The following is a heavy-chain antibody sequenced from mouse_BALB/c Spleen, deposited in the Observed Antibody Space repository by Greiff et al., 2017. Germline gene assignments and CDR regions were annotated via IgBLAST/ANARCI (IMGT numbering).Heavy chain of an antibody. V-gene: IGHV3-6*02. J-gene: IGHJ3*01. CDR2: ISYDGSN. CDR1: GYSITSGYY. CDR3: ATEDFYYGSSSAWFAY. Sequence: EVKLMESGPGLVKPSQSLSLTCSVTGYSITSGYYWNWIRQFPGNLLEWMGYISYDGSNNYNPSLKNRISITRDTSKNQFFLKLNSVTTENTATYYCATEDFYYGSSSAWFAYWGQGTLVTVSA. D-gene: IGHD1-1*01.